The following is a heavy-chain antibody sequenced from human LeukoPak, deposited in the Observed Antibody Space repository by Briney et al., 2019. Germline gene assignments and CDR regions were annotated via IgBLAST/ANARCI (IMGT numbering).Heavy chain of an antibody. CDR3: ARDFGSSSWYVDHNFDY. CDR1: GGSISSSSYY. D-gene: IGHD6-13*01. J-gene: IGHJ4*02. Sequence: PSETPSLTCTVSGGSISSSSYYWGWIRQPPGKGLEWIGSIYYSGSTYYNPSLKSRVTISVDTSKNQFSLKLSSVTAADTAVYYCARDFGSSSWYVDHNFDYWGQGTLVTVSS. CDR2: IYYSGST. V-gene: IGHV4-39*07.